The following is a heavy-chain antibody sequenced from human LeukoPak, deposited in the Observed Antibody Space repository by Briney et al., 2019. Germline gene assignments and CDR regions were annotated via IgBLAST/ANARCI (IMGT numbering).Heavy chain of an antibody. V-gene: IGHV4-4*02. Sequence: PSETLSLTCAVSGGSISSSNWWSWVRQPPGKGLEWIGEIYHSGSTNYNPSLKSRATISVDKSKNQFSLKLSSVTAADTAVYYCARLYYDSSGYIDYWGQGTLVTVSS. D-gene: IGHD3-22*01. J-gene: IGHJ4*02. CDR1: GGSISSSNW. CDR2: IYHSGST. CDR3: ARLYYDSSGYIDY.